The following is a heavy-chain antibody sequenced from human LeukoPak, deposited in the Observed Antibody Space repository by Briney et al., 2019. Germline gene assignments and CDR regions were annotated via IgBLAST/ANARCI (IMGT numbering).Heavy chain of an antibody. CDR3: ARPVTVIRGVGWFDP. CDR2: ISSSGST. J-gene: IGHJ5*02. Sequence: SETLSLTCTVSGGSISTSNHYWGWIRQPPGKGLEWIGSISSSGSTYYNPSHKSRVTISVDMSKNQFSLKLTSVTAADTAVYVCARPVTVIRGVGWFDPWGQGTLVTVSS. D-gene: IGHD3-10*01. CDR1: GGSISTSNHY. V-gene: IGHV4-39*01.